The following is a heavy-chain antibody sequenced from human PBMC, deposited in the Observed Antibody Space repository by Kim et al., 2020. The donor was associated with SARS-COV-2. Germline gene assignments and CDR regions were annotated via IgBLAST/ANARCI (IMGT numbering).Heavy chain of an antibody. Sequence: GSAQKFQRNVTMTRNTSISTAYMELSSLRSEDTAVYYCARGGYSYAFDIWGQGTMVTVSS. CDR3: ARGGYSYAFDI. D-gene: IGHD5-18*01. V-gene: IGHV1-8*01. J-gene: IGHJ3*02.